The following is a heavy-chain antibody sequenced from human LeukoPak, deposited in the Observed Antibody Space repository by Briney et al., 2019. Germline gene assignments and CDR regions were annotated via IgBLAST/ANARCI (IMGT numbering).Heavy chain of an antibody. V-gene: IGHV3-53*01. CDR3: ARESTAAGTS. J-gene: IGHJ5*02. CDR1: GFTFSSYA. D-gene: IGHD6-13*01. Sequence: PGGSLRLSCAASGFTFSSYAMSWVRQAPGKGLEWVSVIYSGGSTYYADSVKGRFTISRDNSKNTLYLQMNSLRAEDTAVYYCARESTAAGTSWGQGTLVTVSS. CDR2: IYSGGST.